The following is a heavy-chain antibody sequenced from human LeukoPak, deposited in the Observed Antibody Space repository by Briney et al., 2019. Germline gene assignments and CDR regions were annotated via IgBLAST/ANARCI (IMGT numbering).Heavy chain of an antibody. CDR1: GLTFSNYA. Sequence: GGSLTLSCAASGLTFSNYAMRWVRQAPGKGLEWVSGISGSGDSTYYADSVKGRFTISRDNSKNTLYLQMNSLRAEDRALYYCARRSGIAVAGAFDYWGQGTLVTVSS. D-gene: IGHD6-19*01. V-gene: IGHV3-23*01. CDR2: ISGSGDST. CDR3: ARRSGIAVAGAFDY. J-gene: IGHJ4*02.